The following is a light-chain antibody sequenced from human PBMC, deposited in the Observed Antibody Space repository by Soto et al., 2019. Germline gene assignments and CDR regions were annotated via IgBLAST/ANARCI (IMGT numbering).Light chain of an antibody. CDR1: SSDVGAYNY. CDR2: DVS. CDR3: SSSTTSSTVV. V-gene: IGLV2-14*01. J-gene: IGLJ2*01. Sequence: QSALTQPASVSGSPGQSITISCTGTSSDVGAYNYVSWFQQHPGKAPKLMIYDVSNRPSGVSNRFSASKSGNTASLTISGLQAEDEADYYCSSSTTSSTVVFGGGTKVTVL.